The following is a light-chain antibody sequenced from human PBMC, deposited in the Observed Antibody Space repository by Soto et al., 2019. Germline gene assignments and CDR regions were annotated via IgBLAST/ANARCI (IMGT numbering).Light chain of an antibody. Sequence: EIVLTQSPATLSLSPGERATLSCRASQSVSSYLAWYQQKPGQAPRLLIYDASNRATGIPARFSGSGSGTDFTLTISSLEPEDLAVYYCQQRSNWPTFGQGTRLEMK. CDR2: DAS. J-gene: IGKJ5*01. V-gene: IGKV3-11*01. CDR3: QQRSNWPT. CDR1: QSVSSY.